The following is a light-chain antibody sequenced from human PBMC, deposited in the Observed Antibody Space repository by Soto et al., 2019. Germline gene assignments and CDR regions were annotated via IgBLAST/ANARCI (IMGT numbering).Light chain of an antibody. CDR1: QSVSTS. CDR2: DAS. Sequence: IVLTQSPVTLALSPGERAVLSCRASQSVSTSLAWYQHKPGQAPRLFIYDASKRAPGIPARFSGSGSGTDFTLTISSLEPEDFAVYYCQVRAVWPSFGQGTKV. CDR3: QVRAVWPS. J-gene: IGKJ1*01. V-gene: IGKV3-11*01.